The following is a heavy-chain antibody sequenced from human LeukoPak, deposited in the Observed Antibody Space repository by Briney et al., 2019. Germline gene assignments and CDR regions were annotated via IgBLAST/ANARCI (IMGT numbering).Heavy chain of an antibody. CDR2: IKWDGGRT. CDR1: GSTFDDHG. V-gene: IGHV3-20*04. CDR3: ARGYSSGWEFDY. Sequence: GGSLRLSCAASGSTFDDHGMSWVRQAPGKGLEWVSGIKWDGGRTGYADSVKGRFTISRDNAKNSLYLQMNSLRDKDTAVYYCARGYSSGWEFDYWGQGTLVTVSS. J-gene: IGHJ4*02. D-gene: IGHD6-19*01.